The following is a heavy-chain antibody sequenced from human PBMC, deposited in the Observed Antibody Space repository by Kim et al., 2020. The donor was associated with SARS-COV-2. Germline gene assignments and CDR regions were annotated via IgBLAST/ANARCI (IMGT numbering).Heavy chain of an antibody. V-gene: IGHV3-23*03. D-gene: IGHD3-10*01. CDR3: AKERGYGSGSYRYFDY. J-gene: IGHJ4*02. Sequence: SVKGRFTISRDNSKNTLYLQMNSLRAEDTAVYYCAKERGYGSGSYRYFDYWGQGTLVTVSS.